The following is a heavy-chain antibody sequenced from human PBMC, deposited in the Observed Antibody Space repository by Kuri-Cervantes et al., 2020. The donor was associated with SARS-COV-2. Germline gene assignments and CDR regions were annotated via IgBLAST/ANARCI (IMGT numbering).Heavy chain of an antibody. D-gene: IGHD2-15*01. CDR3: AYSGVYSYPMDV. J-gene: IGHJ6*03. V-gene: IGHV2-70*12. CDR2: IDWDDDK. Sequence: SGPTLVKPTQTLTLTCTFSGFSLSTSGMCVSWIRQPPGKALEWLALIDWDDDKSYSTSLKTRLTISKDTSKNQVVLTMTNMDPVDTATYYSAYSGVYSYPMDVWGKGTTVTVSS. CDR1: GFSLSTSGMC.